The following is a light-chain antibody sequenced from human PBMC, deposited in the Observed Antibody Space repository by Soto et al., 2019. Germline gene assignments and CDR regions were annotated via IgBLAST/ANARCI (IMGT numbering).Light chain of an antibody. V-gene: IGKV1-39*01. CDR2: AAS. CDR1: QSISSY. J-gene: IGKJ4*01. Sequence: DIQMTQSPSSLSASVGDRVTITCRASQSISSYLNWYQQKPGKAPKLLIYAASSLQSGVPSRFSRRGSRTDFTLTIRSLQPEDFATYYGQQSYIIKHTFGGGTKVE. CDR3: QQSYIIKHT.